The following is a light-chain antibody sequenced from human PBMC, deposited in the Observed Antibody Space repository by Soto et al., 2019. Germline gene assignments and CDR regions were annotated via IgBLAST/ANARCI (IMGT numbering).Light chain of an antibody. V-gene: IGLV1-44*01. CDR1: SSNIGSNS. Sequence: QAVVTQPPSASGTPGQRVTISCSGSSSNIGSNSVTWYQQFPGTAPKLLMYSSNQRPSGVPDRFSGSKSGTSASLAISGLQSEDEADYYCAAWDGSLNVWVFGGGTKVTVL. CDR2: SSN. CDR3: AAWDGSLNVWV. J-gene: IGLJ3*02.